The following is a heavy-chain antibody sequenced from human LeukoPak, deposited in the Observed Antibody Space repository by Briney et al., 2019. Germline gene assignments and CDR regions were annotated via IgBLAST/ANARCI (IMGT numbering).Heavy chain of an antibody. CDR3: ARGPYDFWSGYPLLYFDY. CDR1: GGSFSGYY. CDR2: INHSGST. Sequence: SETLSLTCAVYGGSFSGYYWSWIRQPPGKGLEWIGEINHSGSTNYNPSLKSRVTISVDTSKNQFSLKLSSVTAADTAVYYCARGPYDFWSGYPLLYFDYWGQGTLVTLSS. D-gene: IGHD3-3*01. V-gene: IGHV4-34*01. J-gene: IGHJ4*02.